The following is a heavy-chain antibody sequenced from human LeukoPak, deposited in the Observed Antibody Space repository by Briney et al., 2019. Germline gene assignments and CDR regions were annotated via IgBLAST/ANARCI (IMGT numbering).Heavy chain of an antibody. V-gene: IGHV3-30*02. CDR1: GFTFIIYG. Sequence: HPGGSLRLSCAASGFTFIIYGMHWVRQAPGKGLEWVAFIWFDGSNKYYTDSVKGRFTISRDNSKSTLYLQMNSLRAEDTAVYYCASPGITGSTSYNYFDPWGQGTLDTVSS. D-gene: IGHD1-7*01. CDR2: IWFDGSNK. CDR3: ASPGITGSTSYNYFDP. J-gene: IGHJ5*02.